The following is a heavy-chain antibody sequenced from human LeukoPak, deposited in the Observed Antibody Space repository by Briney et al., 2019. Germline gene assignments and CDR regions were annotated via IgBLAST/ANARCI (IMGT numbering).Heavy chain of an antibody. CDR1: GYSFTTYW. CDR3: ARQSTKSFDF. CDR2: IYPGDSDT. V-gene: IGHV5-51*01. J-gene: IGHJ4*02. Sequence: GESLKISCKGSGYSFTTYWIGWVRQMPGKGLEWMGIIYPGDSDTRYSPSFQGQVTMSVDKSISTAYLQWSSLKASDTAIYYCARQSTKSFDFWGQGTLVTVSS.